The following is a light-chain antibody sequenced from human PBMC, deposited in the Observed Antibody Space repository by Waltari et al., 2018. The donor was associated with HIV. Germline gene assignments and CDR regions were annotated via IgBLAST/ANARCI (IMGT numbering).Light chain of an antibody. V-gene: IGKV2D-29*01. CDR3: MQSIQRLYT. CDR2: EVT. CDR1: PSLLHSDGNTY. J-gene: IGKJ2*01. Sequence: IVMTQTPLSLAVTPGQSASFPCRSSPSLLHSDGNTYLYWYLQKSGQPPQSLIYEVTYRFSGVPHRFSGSGSGTNFTLWISQVEADDAGTYYCMQSIQRLYTFGQG.